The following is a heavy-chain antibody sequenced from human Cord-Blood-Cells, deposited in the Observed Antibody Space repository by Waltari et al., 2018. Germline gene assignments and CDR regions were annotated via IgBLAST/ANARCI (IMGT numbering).Heavy chain of an antibody. D-gene: IGHD1-26*01. Sequence: QLQLQESGPGLVKPSETLSITCTVSGGSISSSSYYWGWIRQPPGKGPEWIGSIYYSGSTNFNPALQSRVTIAVDTSKNQFSLKRSSVASADPAVYYCARHSGIVGATFDYWGQGTLVTVSS. CDR3: ARHSGIVGATFDY. V-gene: IGHV4-39*01. CDR1: GGSISSSSYY. CDR2: IYYSGST. J-gene: IGHJ4*02.